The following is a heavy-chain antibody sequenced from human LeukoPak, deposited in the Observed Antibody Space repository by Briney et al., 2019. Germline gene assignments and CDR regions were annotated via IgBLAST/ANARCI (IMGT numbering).Heavy chain of an antibody. V-gene: IGHV3-30*06. Sequence: GGSLRLSCAASGFTFSTYGMHWVRQAPGKGLEWVAVISYDGSNKYYADSVKGRFTISRDNSKNTLYLQMNSLRAEDTAVYYCARARAVVAYFDYWGQGTLVTVSS. D-gene: IGHD2-15*01. CDR1: GFTFSTYG. J-gene: IGHJ4*02. CDR2: ISYDGSNK. CDR3: ARARAVVAYFDY.